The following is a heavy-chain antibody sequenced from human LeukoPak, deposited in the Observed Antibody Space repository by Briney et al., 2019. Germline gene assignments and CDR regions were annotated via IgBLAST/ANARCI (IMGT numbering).Heavy chain of an antibody. CDR2: IYSNGST. J-gene: IGHJ4*02. D-gene: IGHD4-23*01. CDR3: ARGGKATVVTT. CDR1: GGSINSYY. V-gene: IGHV4-4*07. Sequence: SETLSLTCTVSGGSINSYYWSWIRQPAGKGLEWIGRIYSNGSTNYNPSLKSRVSMSVDTSKNQFSLKLTSVTAADTAVYYCARGGKATVVTTWGQGILVTVSS.